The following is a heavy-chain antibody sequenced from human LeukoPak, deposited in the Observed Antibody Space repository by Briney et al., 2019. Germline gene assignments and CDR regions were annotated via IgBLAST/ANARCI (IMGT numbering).Heavy chain of an antibody. D-gene: IGHD4-17*01. CDR1: GFTFSSYG. Sequence: GGSLRLSCAASGFTFSSYGMHWVRQAPGKGLEWVAFIRYDGSNKHYADSVKGRFTMSRDNSKNTLYLQMNSLRAEDTAVYYCARVGAGYGDYIPYFDYWGQGTLVTVSS. CDR2: IRYDGSNK. CDR3: ARVGAGYGDYIPYFDY. V-gene: IGHV3-30*02. J-gene: IGHJ4*02.